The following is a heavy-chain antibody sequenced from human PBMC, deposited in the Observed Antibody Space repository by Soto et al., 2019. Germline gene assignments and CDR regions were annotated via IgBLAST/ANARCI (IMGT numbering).Heavy chain of an antibody. CDR1: GGSISSGYYF. D-gene: IGHD2-21*01. V-gene: IGHV4-31*03. J-gene: IGHJ4*02. CDR2: IAYSGST. Sequence: QVQLQESGPGLVKPSQTLSLTCTVSGGSISSGYYFCTWIRQLPGTGLEWIGYIAYSGSTQYNPSRKCRVTMSVDPCENQFSLKLSPVTAADTAVYYCARESDWPRGYFESWGQGALVTVSS. CDR3: ARESDWPRGYFES.